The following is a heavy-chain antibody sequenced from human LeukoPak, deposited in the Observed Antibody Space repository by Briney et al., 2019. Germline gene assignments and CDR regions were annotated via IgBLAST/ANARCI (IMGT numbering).Heavy chain of an antibody. CDR1: GFTFSSYA. CDR2: ISYDGSNK. V-gene: IGHV3-30*01. CDR3: ARDAVPRLDSSAWYLGPDY. Sequence: GRSLRLSCAASGFTFSSYAMHWVRQAPGKGLEWVAVISYDGSNKYYAESVKGRFTISRDNSKNTLYLQMNSLRAEDTAVYYCARDAVPRLDSSAWYLGPDYWGQGTLVTVSS. D-gene: IGHD6-19*01. J-gene: IGHJ4*02.